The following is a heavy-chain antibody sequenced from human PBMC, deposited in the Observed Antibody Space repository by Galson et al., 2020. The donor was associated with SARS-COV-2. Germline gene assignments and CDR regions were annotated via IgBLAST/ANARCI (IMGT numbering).Heavy chain of an antibody. V-gene: IGHV3-49*04. D-gene: IGHD2-2*01. J-gene: IGHJ4*02. CDR2: IRSKGYGGTT. Sequence: TGGSLRLSCTASGFTFGDYVMTWVRQAPGKGLEWVGFIRSKGYGGTTEYAASVKGRFIISRDDSKRIAYLQMNSLKTEDTAVYYCTRDSDYQTKGFDYWGQGTLVTVSS. CDR3: TRDSDYQTKGFDY. CDR1: GFTFGDYV.